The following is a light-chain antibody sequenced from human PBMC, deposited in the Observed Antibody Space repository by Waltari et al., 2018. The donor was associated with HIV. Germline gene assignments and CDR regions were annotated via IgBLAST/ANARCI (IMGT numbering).Light chain of an antibody. J-gene: IGKJ2*01. CDR3: QQHYTAPYA. V-gene: IGKV4-1*01. Sequence: DIVMTQSPDSLAVSLGERATINCKSSQSVLNSSSNKNSLAWYQQKSGQPPNLIIYWASTRESGVPARFSGSGSGTDFTLTISSLQAADVAVYYCQQHYTAPYAFGQGTKLEIK. CDR1: QSVLNSSSNKNS. CDR2: WAS.